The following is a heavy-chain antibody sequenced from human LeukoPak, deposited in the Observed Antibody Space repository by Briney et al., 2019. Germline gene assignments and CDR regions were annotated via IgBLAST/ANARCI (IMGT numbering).Heavy chain of an antibody. CDR2: LSGSGDAT. D-gene: IGHD2-15*01. J-gene: IGHJ5*02. CDR1: GFTFTSYA. Sequence: GGSLRLSCAASGFTFTSYAMSWVRQAPGKGLDWVSTLSGSGDATYYADSVKGRFTISRDNSKNTLYLQMNSLRVEDTAVYYCARAGGYCSGGSCYRGYSWFDPWGQGTLVTVSS. CDR3: ARAGGYCSGGSCYRGYSWFDP. V-gene: IGHV3-23*01.